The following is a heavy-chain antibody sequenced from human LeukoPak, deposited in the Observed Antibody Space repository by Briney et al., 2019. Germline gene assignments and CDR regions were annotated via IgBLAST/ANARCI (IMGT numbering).Heavy chain of an antibody. Sequence: GGSLRLSCAASGYTFTGYYMHWVRQAPGQGLEWMGWINPNSGGTNYAQKFQGRVTMTRDTSISTAYMELSRLRSDDTAVYYCAREGGTSCFDYWGQGTLVTVSS. D-gene: IGHD3-16*01. CDR2: INPNSGGT. CDR1: GYTFTGYY. J-gene: IGHJ4*02. V-gene: IGHV1-2*02. CDR3: AREGGTSCFDY.